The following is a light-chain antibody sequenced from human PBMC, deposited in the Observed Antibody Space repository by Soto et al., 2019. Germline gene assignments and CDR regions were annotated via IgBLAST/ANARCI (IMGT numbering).Light chain of an antibody. CDR1: SSDVGDYNY. Sequence: QPASVSGSPGQSITISCTGTSSDVGDYNYVSWYQRHPGKAPKLIIYGVSNRPSGISNRFSGSKSGNTASLTISGLQAEDEADFYCSSYTSTNTLVFGGGTKLTVL. CDR3: SSYTSTNTLV. J-gene: IGLJ2*01. V-gene: IGLV2-14*01. CDR2: GVS.